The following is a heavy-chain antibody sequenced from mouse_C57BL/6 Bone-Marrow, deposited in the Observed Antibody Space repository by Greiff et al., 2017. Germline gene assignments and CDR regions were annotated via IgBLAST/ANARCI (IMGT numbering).Heavy chain of an antibody. J-gene: IGHJ2*01. CDR1: GYTFTSYW. CDR3: ARSFTVVAPFDY. D-gene: IGHD1-1*01. V-gene: IGHV1-52*01. Sequence: QQPGAELVRPGSSVKLSCKASGYTFTSYWMHWVKQRPIQGLEWIGNIDPSDSETHYNQKFKDKATLTVDKSSSTAYMQLSSLTSEDSAVYYCARSFTVVAPFDYWGQGTTLTVSS. CDR2: IDPSDSET.